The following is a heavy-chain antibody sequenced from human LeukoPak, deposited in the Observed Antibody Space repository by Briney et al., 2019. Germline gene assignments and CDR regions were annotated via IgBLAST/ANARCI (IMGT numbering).Heavy chain of an antibody. D-gene: IGHD2-15*01. CDR1: GGSISRSSYY. J-gene: IGHJ5*02. Sequence: SETLSLTCTVSGGSISRSSYYWGWIRQPPGKGLEWIGSIYYSGSTYYNPSLKSRVTISVDTSKNQFSLKLSSVTAADTAVYYCARSPPRYCSGGSCRNWFDPWGQGTLVTVSS. CDR2: IYYSGST. V-gene: IGHV4-39*07. CDR3: ARSPPRYCSGGSCRNWFDP.